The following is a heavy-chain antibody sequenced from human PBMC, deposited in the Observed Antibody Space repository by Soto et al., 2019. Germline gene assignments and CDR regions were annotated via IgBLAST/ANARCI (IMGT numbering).Heavy chain of an antibody. J-gene: IGHJ4*02. CDR1: GFRFSISA. Sequence: DVQLVESGGGLVKPGGSLRLSCEVSGFRFSISAMNWVRQAPGKGLEWVSSINSGSTSVRYEDSVKGRFTISRDNANNSLSLHRNSLRVEDTAFYYCARGCGSLNCWGLGSLFT. CDR3: ARGCGSLNC. CDR2: INSGSTSV. D-gene: IGHD2-2*01. V-gene: IGHV3-21*02.